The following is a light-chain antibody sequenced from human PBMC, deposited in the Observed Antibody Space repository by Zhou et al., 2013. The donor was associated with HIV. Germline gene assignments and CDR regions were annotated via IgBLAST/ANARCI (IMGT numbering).Light chain of an antibody. J-gene: IGLJ1*01. V-gene: IGLV2-14*03. CDR1: SSDVGGYNY. Sequence: QSALTQPASVSGSPGQSITISCTGTSSDVGGYNYVSWYQQHPGRAPKVLICNVSKRPSGVSNRFSGSKSGNTASLTISGLQAEDEADYYCSSYTASSTFYVFGSGTKVSV. CDR3: SSYTASSTFYV. CDR2: NVS.